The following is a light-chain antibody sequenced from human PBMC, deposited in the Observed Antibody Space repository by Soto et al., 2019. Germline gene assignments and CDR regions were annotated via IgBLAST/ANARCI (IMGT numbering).Light chain of an antibody. CDR1: QSVSSSY. J-gene: IGKJ5*01. CDR2: GAS. Sequence: EIVLTQSPGTLSLSPGARAPLSCRASQSVSSSYLAWYQQNPGQAPSLLIYGASRRATGIPDRFSGSGSGTDFTLTISRLEPEDFAVYYCQQYDSSPITFGQGTRLEIK. CDR3: QQYDSSPIT. V-gene: IGKV3-20*01.